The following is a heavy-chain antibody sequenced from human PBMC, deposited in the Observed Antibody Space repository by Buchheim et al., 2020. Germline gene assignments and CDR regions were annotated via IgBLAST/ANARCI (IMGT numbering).Heavy chain of an antibody. Sequence: QVQLQESGPGLVKPSQTLSLTCTVSGGSISSGDYYWSWIRQPPGKGLEWIGYIYYSGSTYENPSLKSRVTISVDTSKNQFSLKLSSVTAADTAVYYCARAGTASPVRFLEWLLPNWFDPWGQGTL. V-gene: IGHV4-30-4*01. CDR2: IYYSGST. J-gene: IGHJ5*02. D-gene: IGHD3-3*01. CDR3: ARAGTASPVRFLEWLLPNWFDP. CDR1: GGSISSGDYY.